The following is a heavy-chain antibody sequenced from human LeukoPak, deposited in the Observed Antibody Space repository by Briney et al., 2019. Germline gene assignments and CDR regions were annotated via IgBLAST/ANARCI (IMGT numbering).Heavy chain of an antibody. CDR2: IYYSGGT. D-gene: IGHD2-15*01. V-gene: IGHV4-59*01. J-gene: IGHJ4*02. Sequence: PSETLSLTCTVSGGSISSYYWSWIRQPPGKGLEWIGYIYYSGGTNYNPSLKSRVTISVDTSKNQFSLKLSSVTAADTAVYYCARASAATFDYWGQGTLVTVSS. CDR1: GGSISSYY. CDR3: ARASAATFDY.